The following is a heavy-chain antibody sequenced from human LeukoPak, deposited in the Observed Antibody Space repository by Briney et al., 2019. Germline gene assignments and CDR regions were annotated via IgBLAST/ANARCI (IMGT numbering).Heavy chain of an antibody. CDR2: IWYDGSNK. CDR3: ARKSITGTTTGHFDC. J-gene: IGHJ4*02. CDR1: GFTFSSYG. D-gene: IGHD1-7*01. V-gene: IGHV3-33*01. Sequence: GRSLRLSCAASGFTFSSYGMHWVRQAPGKGLEWVAVIWYDGSNKYYADSVKGRFTISRDNSKNTLYLQMNSLRAEDTAVYYCARKSITGTTTGHFDCWGQGTLVTVSS.